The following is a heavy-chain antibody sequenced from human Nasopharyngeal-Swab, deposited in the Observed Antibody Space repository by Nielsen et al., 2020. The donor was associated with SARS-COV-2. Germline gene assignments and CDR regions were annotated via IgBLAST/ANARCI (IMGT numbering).Heavy chain of an antibody. J-gene: IGHJ6*03. CDR1: GYTFTYRY. D-gene: IGHD3-10*01. V-gene: IGHV1-45*02. CDR2: ITPFNGST. CDR3: AGAQLVRGVIINHYYYYYMDV. Sequence: SVKVSCKASGYTFTYRYLHWVRQAPGQALEWMGWITPFNGSTNYAQKFQDRVTITRDRSMSTAYMELNSLRSEDTAMYYCAGAQLVRGVIINHYYYYYMDVWGKGTTVTVSS.